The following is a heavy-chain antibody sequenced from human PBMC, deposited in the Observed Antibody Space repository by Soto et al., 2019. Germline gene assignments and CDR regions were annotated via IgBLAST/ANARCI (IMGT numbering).Heavy chain of an antibody. J-gene: IGHJ4*02. CDR2: IKSKTDGGTT. Sequence: LRLSCAASGFTFSSYAMSWVRQAPGRGLEWVGRIKSKTDGGTTDYAAPVKGRFTISRDDSKNTLYLQMNSLKTEDTAVYYCTTDSPSSSWYGFDYWGQGTLVTVSS. D-gene: IGHD6-13*01. CDR3: TTDSPSSSWYGFDY. CDR1: GFTFSSYA. V-gene: IGHV3-15*01.